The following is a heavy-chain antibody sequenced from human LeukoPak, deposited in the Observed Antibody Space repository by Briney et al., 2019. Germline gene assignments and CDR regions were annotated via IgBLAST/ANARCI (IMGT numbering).Heavy chain of an antibody. J-gene: IGHJ3*02. CDR2: FDPEDGET. Sequence: ASVKVSCKVSGYTLTELFMHWVRQAPGKGLEWMGGFDPEDGETIYAQKFQGRVTMTEDTSTDTAYMELSSLRSEDTAVYYCATGVRYFDPRAFDIWGQGTMVTVSS. CDR3: ATGVRYFDPRAFDI. D-gene: IGHD3-9*01. V-gene: IGHV1-24*01. CDR1: GYTLTELF.